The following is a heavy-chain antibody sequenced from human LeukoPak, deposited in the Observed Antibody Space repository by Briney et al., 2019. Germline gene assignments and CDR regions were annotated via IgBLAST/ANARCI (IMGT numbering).Heavy chain of an antibody. Sequence: PSETLSLTCAVYGGSFSGHYWSWIRQPPGKGLEWIGEINHSGSTNYNPSLKSRVTISVDTSKNQFSLKLSSVPAADTAVYYCARRFDSSTLYYFDYWGQGTLVTVSS. CDR2: INHSGST. V-gene: IGHV4-34*01. CDR1: GGSFSGHY. J-gene: IGHJ4*02. CDR3: ARRFDSSTLYYFDY. D-gene: IGHD6-13*01.